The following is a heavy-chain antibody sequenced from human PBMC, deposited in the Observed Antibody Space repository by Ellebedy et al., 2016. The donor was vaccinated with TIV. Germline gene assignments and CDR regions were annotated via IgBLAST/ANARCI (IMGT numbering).Heavy chain of an antibody. CDR3: ARGYREVAVSKD. Sequence: SETLSLXXAVYGGSFSGYYWSWIRQPPGKGLEWIGEINHSGSTNYNPSLKSRVTISVDTSKNQFSLKLSSVTAADTAVYYCARGYREVAVSKDWGQGTLVTVSS. D-gene: IGHD6-19*01. J-gene: IGHJ4*02. CDR1: GGSFSGYY. V-gene: IGHV4-34*01. CDR2: INHSGST.